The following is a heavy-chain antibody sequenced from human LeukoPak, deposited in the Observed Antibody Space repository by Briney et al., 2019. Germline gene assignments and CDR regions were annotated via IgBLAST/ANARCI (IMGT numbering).Heavy chain of an antibody. Sequence: GGSLRLSCAASGFTFSSYWMPWLRQAPGKGLVWVSRINTDGSSTSYADSVKGRFTISRDNAKNTLYLQMNSLRAEDTAVYYCARDRRSITQRGFDPWGQGTLVTASS. CDR2: INTDGSST. J-gene: IGHJ5*02. D-gene: IGHD2-2*01. V-gene: IGHV3-74*01. CDR3: ARDRRSITQRGFDP. CDR1: GFTFSSYW.